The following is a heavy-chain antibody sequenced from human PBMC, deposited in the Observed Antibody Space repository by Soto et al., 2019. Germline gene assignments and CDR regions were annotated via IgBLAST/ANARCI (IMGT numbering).Heavy chain of an antibody. D-gene: IGHD2-21*01. CDR1: GFTFSSYG. CDR2: ISYDGSNK. V-gene: IGHV3-30*18. Sequence: QVQLVESGGGVVQPGRSLRLSCAASGFTFSSYGMHWVRQAPGKELEWVAVISYDGSNKYYADSVKGRFTISRDNSKNTLYLQMNSLRAEDAAVYYCAKDRTRYYSAFAIRGHGTMVTVSS. CDR3: AKDRTRYYSAFAI. J-gene: IGHJ3*02.